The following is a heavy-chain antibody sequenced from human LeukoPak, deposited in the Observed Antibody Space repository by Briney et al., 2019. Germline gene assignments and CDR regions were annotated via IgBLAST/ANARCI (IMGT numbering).Heavy chain of an antibody. CDR1: GFTFSSYG. D-gene: IGHD6-19*01. CDR3: ARDGYNNGWDLAY. Sequence: GGSLRLSCAASGFTFSSYGMHWVRQAPGKGLEWVAVIWYDGSNKYYADSVKGRFTISRDNSKNTLYLQMNSLRVEDTAVYYCARDGYNNGWDLAYWGQGTLVTVSS. CDR2: IWYDGSNK. V-gene: IGHV3-33*01. J-gene: IGHJ4*02.